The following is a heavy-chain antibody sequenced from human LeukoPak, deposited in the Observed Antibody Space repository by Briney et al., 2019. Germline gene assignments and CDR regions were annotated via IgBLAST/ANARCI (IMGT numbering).Heavy chain of an antibody. CDR1: GFTFSSHA. CDR2: TNTDGKYI. Sequence: GGSLRLSCAASGFTFSSHAMHWVRQAPGKGLVYVAGTNTDGKYIYYVESVRGRFTISRDGSKNTLHLQMGSLRPDDMAVYYCARGGTYTSSSLNSWGQGTLVTVSS. D-gene: IGHD1-26*01. CDR3: ARGGTYTSSSLNS. J-gene: IGHJ4*02. V-gene: IGHV3-64*02.